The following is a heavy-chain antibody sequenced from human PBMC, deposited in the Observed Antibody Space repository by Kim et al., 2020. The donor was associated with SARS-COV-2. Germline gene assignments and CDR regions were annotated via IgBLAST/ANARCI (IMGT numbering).Heavy chain of an antibody. V-gene: IGHV4-59*08. CDR1: GGSISSYY. J-gene: IGHJ5*02. CDR2: IYYSGST. D-gene: IGHD3-22*01. CDR3: ARRDYDSSGYYLPYDHARGWFDP. Sequence: SETLSLTCTVSGGSISSYYWSWIRQPPGKGLEWIGYIYYSGSTNYNPSLKSRVTISVDTSKNQFSLKLSSVTAADTAVYYCARRDYDSSGYYLPYDHARGWFDPWGQGTLVTVSS.